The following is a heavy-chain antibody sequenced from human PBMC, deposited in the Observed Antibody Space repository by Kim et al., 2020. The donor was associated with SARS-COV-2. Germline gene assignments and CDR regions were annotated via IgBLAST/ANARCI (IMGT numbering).Heavy chain of an antibody. V-gene: IGHV3-48*02. J-gene: IGHJ6*02. CDR3: ARVPITMVRGVIPYYGMDV. Sequence: GRFTISRDNAKNSLYLQMNSLRDEDTAVYYCARVPITMVRGVIPYYGMDVWGQGTTVTVSS. D-gene: IGHD3-10*01.